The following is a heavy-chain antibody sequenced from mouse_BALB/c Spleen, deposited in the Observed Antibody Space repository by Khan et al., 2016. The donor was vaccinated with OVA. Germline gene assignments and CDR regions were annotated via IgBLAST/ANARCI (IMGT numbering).Heavy chain of an antibody. J-gene: IGHJ2*01. CDR2: ISTYSGNT. D-gene: IGHD2-3*01. Sequence: QVQLQQSGPELVRPGVSVKISCKGSGYTFTDYAMHWVKQSHAKSLEWIGLISTYSGNTNYNQKFKGKATMTVDKSSSTAYMELARLTSEDSASYYCARPAYEGYYDYWGQGTTLPVSS. CDR3: ARPAYEGYYDY. CDR1: GYTFTDYA. V-gene: IGHV1S137*01.